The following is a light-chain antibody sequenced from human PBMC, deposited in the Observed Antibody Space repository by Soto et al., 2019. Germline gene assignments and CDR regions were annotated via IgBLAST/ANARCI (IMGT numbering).Light chain of an antibody. CDR1: SSNIGANYA. CDR3: QSYDSSLTGWV. J-gene: IGLJ1*01. CDR2: DYN. Sequence: QSVLTQPPSVSGAPGHRVTISCAGSSSNIGANYAVHWYQQLPGTAPKLLIYDYNKRPSGVPDRFSGSKSGTSASLATTGLQAEDEADYYCQSYDSSLTGWVFGTGTKVTAL. V-gene: IGLV1-40*01.